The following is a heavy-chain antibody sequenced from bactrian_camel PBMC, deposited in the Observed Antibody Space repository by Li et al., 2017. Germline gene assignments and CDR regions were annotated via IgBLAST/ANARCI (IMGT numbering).Heavy chain of an antibody. J-gene: IGHJ4*01. V-gene: IGHV3S53*01. CDR3: AAMFGICPRGTVVPSDVPY. Sequence: HVQLVESGGGSVQAGGSLRLSCEISKYTYTSYCLGWWRQAPGKEREWVAIIDTDYNTRYADSVKGRFIISQDNPKTTLNLQMNSLKPEDTAMYYCAAMFGICPRGTVVPSDVPYWGHGTQVTVS. CDR1: KYTYTSYC. D-gene: IGHD2*01. CDR2: IDTDYNT.